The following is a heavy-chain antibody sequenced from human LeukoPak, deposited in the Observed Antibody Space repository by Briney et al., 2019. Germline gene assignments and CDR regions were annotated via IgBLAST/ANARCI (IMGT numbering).Heavy chain of an antibody. D-gene: IGHD3-16*02. CDR1: GFTVTNNY. Sequence: GGSLRLSCAASGFTVTNNYMCWVRQAPGKGLEWVAVIWYDGSNKYYADSVKGRFTISRDNSKNTLYLQMNSLRAEDTAVYYCAREHPYDYVWGSYRTFGFDPWGQGTLVTVSS. V-gene: IGHV3-33*08. CDR3: AREHPYDYVWGSYRTFGFDP. CDR2: IWYDGSNK. J-gene: IGHJ5*02.